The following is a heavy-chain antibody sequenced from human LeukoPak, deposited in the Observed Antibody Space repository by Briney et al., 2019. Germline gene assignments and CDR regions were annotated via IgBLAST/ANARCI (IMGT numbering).Heavy chain of an antibody. CDR1: GYTFTGYY. V-gene: IGHV1-2*02. J-gene: IGHJ4*02. Sequence: ASVKVSCKASGYTFTGYYMHWVRQAPGQGLEWMGWINPNSGGTNYAQKFQGRVTMTRDTSISTAYMELSRLRSDDTAVYYCARGAPPYCSSTSCYTMDYWGQGTLVTVSS. CDR2: INPNSGGT. D-gene: IGHD2-2*01. CDR3: ARGAPPYCSSTSCYTMDY.